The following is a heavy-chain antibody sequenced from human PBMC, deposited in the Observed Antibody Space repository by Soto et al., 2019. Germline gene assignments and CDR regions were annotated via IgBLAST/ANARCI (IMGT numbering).Heavy chain of an antibody. V-gene: IGHV1-69*01. Sequence: QVQLVQSGAEIKKTGSSVKVSCKASGGTFSSYAISWVRQAPGQGLEWMGGIIPIFGTPNYAQKFQGRVTITADESTSTAYMELSSLRSEDTAVYYCARVTKSYYYYYGMDVWGQGTTVTVSS. CDR3: ARVTKSYYYYYGMDV. CDR2: IIPIFGTP. CDR1: GGTFSSYA. J-gene: IGHJ6*02.